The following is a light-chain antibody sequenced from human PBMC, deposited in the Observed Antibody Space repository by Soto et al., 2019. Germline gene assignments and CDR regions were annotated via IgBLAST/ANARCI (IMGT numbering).Light chain of an antibody. Sequence: QSALTQPPSASGSPGQSVTISCTGTSSDVGAYTYVSWYQQHPGKAPKLMIYGVTERPSGVPDRFSGSKSGNTASLTVSGLHTEDEAYYYCSSYAGSNNYVFGTGTKVTVL. CDR2: GVT. V-gene: IGLV2-8*01. CDR3: SSYAGSNNYV. J-gene: IGLJ1*01. CDR1: SSDVGAYTY.